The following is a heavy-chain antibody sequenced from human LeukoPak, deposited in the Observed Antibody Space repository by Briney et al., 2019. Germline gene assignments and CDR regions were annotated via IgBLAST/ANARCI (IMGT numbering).Heavy chain of an antibody. CDR3: ARAGGSSGWSGGDWFDP. CDR1: GGSFSGYY. CDR2: INHSGST. D-gene: IGHD6-19*01. Sequence: SETLSLTCAVYGGSFSGYYWSWIRQPPGKGLEWIGEINHSGSTNYNPSLKSRVTISVDTSKSQFSLKLSSVTAADTAVYYCARAGGSSGWSGGDWFDPWGQGTLVTVSS. V-gene: IGHV4-34*01. J-gene: IGHJ5*02.